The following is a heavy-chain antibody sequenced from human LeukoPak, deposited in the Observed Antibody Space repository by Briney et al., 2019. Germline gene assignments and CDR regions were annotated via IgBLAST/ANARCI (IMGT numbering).Heavy chain of an antibody. V-gene: IGHV4-34*01. D-gene: IGHD6-6*01. CDR2: INHSGST. CDR1: GGSFSGYY. J-gene: IGHJ5*02. Sequence: SETLSLTCAVYGGSFSGYYWSWIRQPPGKGLEWIGEINHSGSTNYNPSLKSRVTISVDTSKNQFSLKLSSVTAADTAVYYCARGGIAARQAWFDPWGQGTLVTVSS. CDR3: ARGGIAARQAWFDP.